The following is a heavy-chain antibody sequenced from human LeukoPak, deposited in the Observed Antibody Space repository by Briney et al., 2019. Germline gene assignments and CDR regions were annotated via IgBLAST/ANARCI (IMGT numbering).Heavy chain of an antibody. Sequence: SETLSLTCTVSGGSISSGGYYWSWIRQPPGKGLEWIGYIYHSGSTYYNPSLKSRVTISVDRSKNQFSLKLSSVTAADTAVYYCARGRVLDFWSGYGYYFDYWGQGTLVTVSS. CDR2: IYHSGST. J-gene: IGHJ4*02. CDR3: ARGRVLDFWSGYGYYFDY. V-gene: IGHV4-30-2*01. CDR1: GGSISSGGYY. D-gene: IGHD3-3*01.